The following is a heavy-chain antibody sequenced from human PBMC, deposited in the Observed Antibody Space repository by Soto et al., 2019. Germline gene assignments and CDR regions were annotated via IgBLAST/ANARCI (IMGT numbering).Heavy chain of an antibody. CDR1: GFTFSAYW. CDR3: ARETRANGYFDD. J-gene: IGHJ4*02. V-gene: IGHV3-7*01. CDR2: IKQAGSEK. Sequence: EVQLVESGGGLVQTGGSLRLSCAASGFTFSAYWMSWVRQAPGTGLEWVANIKQAGSEKYYVDSVNGRCIISRDDAKNSFFLQVNSLRVEDTAVYYCARETRANGYFDDCGQGTLVTVSP.